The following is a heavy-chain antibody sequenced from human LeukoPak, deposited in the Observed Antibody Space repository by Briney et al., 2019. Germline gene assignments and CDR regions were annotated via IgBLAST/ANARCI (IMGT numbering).Heavy chain of an antibody. CDR1: GGSISSYY. V-gene: IGHV4-59*01. J-gene: IGHJ3*02. CDR2: IYYSGST. Sequence: SETLSLTCTVSGGSISSYYRSWIRQPPGKGLEWIGYIYYSGSTNYNPSLKSRVTISVDTSKNQFSLKLTSVTAADTAFYYCATSRAGLRDAFDIWGQGTMVTVSS. CDR3: ATSRAGLRDAFDI.